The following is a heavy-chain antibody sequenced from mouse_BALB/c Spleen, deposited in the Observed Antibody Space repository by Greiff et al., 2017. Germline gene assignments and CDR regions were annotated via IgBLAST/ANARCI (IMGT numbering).Heavy chain of an antibody. V-gene: IGHV1-9*01. Sequence: VQLLESGAELMKPGASVKISCKATGYTFSSYWIEWVKQRPGHGLEWIGEILPGSGSTNYNAKFKGKATFTADTSSNADYMQISSLTSEDSAVYCCARSHITTAPWFAYWGQGTLVTVSA. CDR1: GYTFSSYW. J-gene: IGHJ3*01. D-gene: IGHD1-2*01. CDR3: ARSHITTAPWFAY. CDR2: ILPGSGST.